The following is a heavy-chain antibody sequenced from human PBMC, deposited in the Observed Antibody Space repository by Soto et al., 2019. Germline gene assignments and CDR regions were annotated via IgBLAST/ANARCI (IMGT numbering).Heavy chain of an antibody. V-gene: IGHV4-59*01. D-gene: IGHD3-16*02. CDR1: DVSISSYY. CDR3: AHYFWANYRWDWFDP. CDR2: INNNGST. Sequence: PSETLSLTCSVSDVSISSYYWSWIRQPPGKGLEWIGYINNNGSTNYNPSLESRATISVDTSKSQFSLKLSSVTAADTAVYYCAHYFWANYRWDWFDPWGQGTQVTVS. J-gene: IGHJ5*02.